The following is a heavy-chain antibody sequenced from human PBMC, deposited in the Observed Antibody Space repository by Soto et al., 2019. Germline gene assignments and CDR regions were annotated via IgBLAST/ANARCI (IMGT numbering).Heavy chain of an antibody. J-gene: IGHJ5*02. CDR2: IHYRGST. CDR1: GGSITNNNYY. D-gene: IGHD1-1*01. CDR3: VRPQLGRSAGSQFDP. V-gene: IGHV4-39*01. Sequence: QLQLQESGPGLVRPSETLSLTCSVSGGSITNNNYYWGWIRQPPGKGLEWIANIHYRGSTFYNPSLNSRVTMSVDMSKNQFSLRLTSVTAADTAVYYCVRPQLGRSAGSQFDPWGQGTLVTVSS.